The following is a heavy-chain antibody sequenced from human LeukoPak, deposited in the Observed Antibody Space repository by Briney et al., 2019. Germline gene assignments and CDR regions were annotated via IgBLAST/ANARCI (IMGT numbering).Heavy chain of an antibody. V-gene: IGHV3-48*01. D-gene: IGHD3-22*01. CDR1: GLTFTGYS. Sequence: GGSLRLSCAASGLTFTGYSMIWVRQAPGKGLEWMSFTTTSSNTIYYADSVKGRFTISRDNSKNTLFLQMNSPRAEATAVYYCARDGFSSGYPYDAFDIWGQGTMVTVSS. J-gene: IGHJ3*02. CDR3: ARDGFSSGYPYDAFDI. CDR2: TTTSSNTI.